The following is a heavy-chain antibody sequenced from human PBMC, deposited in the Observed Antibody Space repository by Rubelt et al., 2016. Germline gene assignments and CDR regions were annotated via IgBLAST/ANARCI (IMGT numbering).Heavy chain of an antibody. D-gene: IGHD2-15*01. CDR2: IDPSDSYT. J-gene: IGHJ3*02. CDR1: GYSFTSYW. V-gene: IGHV5-10-1*01. CDR3: ARDRGGYCSGGSCDAFDI. Sequence: EVLLVQSGAEVKKPGESLRISCKGSGYSFTSYWISWVRQMPGKGLEWMGRIDPSDSYTNYSPSFQGHVTISADKSISTAYLQWSSLKASDTAMYYCARDRGGYCSGGSCDAFDIWGQGTMVTVSS.